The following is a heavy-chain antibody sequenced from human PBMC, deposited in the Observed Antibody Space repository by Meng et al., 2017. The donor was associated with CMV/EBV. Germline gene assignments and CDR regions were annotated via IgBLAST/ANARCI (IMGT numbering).Heavy chain of an antibody. J-gene: IGHJ4*02. CDR2: INHSGST. V-gene: IGHV4-34*01. CDR3: ARESMVRGED. Sequence: QQRGAGLLKPSETLSLPSAGYGGSFSGYYWSWIRQPPGKGLEWIGEINHSGSTNYNPSLKSRVTISVDTSKNQFSLKLSSVTAADTAVYYCARESMVRGEDWGQGTLVTVSS. D-gene: IGHD3-10*01. CDR1: GGSFSGYY.